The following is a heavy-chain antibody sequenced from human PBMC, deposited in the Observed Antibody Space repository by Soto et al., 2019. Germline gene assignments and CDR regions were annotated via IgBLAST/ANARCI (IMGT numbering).Heavy chain of an antibody. J-gene: IGHJ3*02. V-gene: IGHV5-51*01. CDR2: IYPGDSDT. Sequence: GESLKISCKGSGYSFTSYWIGWVRQMPGKGLEWMGIIYPGDSDTRYSPSFQGQVTISAAKSISTAYLQWSSLKAWATARYYCARRSRQAHLSYVYAFDIWGQGTMVTASS. CDR3: ARRSRQAHLSYVYAFDI. CDR1: GYSFTSYW. D-gene: IGHD5-18*01.